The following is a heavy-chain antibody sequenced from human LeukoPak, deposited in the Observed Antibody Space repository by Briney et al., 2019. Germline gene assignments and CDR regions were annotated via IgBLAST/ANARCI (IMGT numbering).Heavy chain of an antibody. J-gene: IGHJ4*02. V-gene: IGHV4-38-2*02. CDR3: ARGTRISGYGNY. D-gene: IGHD5-12*01. CDR2: IYHSGST. CDR1: GYSISSGYY. Sequence: SETLSLTCTVSGYSISSGYYWGWIRQPPGKGLEWIGSIYHSGSTYYNPSLKSRVTISVDTSKNQFSLKLTSVTAADTAVYYCARGTRISGYGNYWGQGTLVTVSS.